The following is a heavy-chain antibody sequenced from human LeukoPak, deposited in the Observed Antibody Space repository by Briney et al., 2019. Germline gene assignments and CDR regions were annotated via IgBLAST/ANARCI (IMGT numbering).Heavy chain of an antibody. D-gene: IGHD2-2*01. CDR1: GFTFSNAW. CDR2: IKSKTDGGTT. CDR3: PKEFVVFPAAYFFDY. V-gene: IGHV3-15*01. J-gene: IGHJ4*02. Sequence: GGSLRLSCAASGFTFSNAWMSWVRQAPGKGLEWVGRIKSKTDGGTTDYAAPVKGRFTISRDDSKNTLYLKMNSLKTEDTAVYYCPKEFVVFPAAYFFDYWAQGPRVPFPS.